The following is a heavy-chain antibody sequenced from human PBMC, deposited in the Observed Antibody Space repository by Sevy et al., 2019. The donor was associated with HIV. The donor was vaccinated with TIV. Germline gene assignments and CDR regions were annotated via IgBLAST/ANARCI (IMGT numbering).Heavy chain of an antibody. CDR2: ILYDGGNK. Sequence: QLGGSLRLSCAASGFTFTSFAMHWVRQAPGKGLEWVALILYDGGNKHYADSVKGRFTISRDNSKNTLYLQMNSLRAEDTAVYYCARGPHYDLLTGYYDYGMDVWGQGTTVTVSS. J-gene: IGHJ6*02. CDR3: ARGPHYDLLTGYYDYGMDV. D-gene: IGHD3-9*01. V-gene: IGHV3-30*04. CDR1: GFTFTSFA.